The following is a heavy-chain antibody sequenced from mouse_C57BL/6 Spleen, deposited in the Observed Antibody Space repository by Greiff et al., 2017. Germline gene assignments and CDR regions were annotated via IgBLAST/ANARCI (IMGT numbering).Heavy chain of an antibody. J-gene: IGHJ3*01. V-gene: IGHV1-52*01. CDR3: AKEGDGDEDGWVAY. Sequence: VQLQEPGAELVRPGSSVKLSCKASGYTFTSYWMHWVKQRPIQGLEWIGNIDPSDSATHYNQKFKDKATLTVDKSSSTAYMQLSSLTSEDSAVYYCAKEGDGDEDGWVAYWGQGTLVTVSA. CDR1: GYTFTSYW. D-gene: IGHD2-13*01. CDR2: IDPSDSAT.